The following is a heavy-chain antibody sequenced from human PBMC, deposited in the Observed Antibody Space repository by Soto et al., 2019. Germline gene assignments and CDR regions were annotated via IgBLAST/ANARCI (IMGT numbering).Heavy chain of an antibody. V-gene: IGHV3-30*18. CDR1: GFTFSSYG. CDR2: ISYDGSNK. Sequence: QVQLVESGGGVVQPGRSLRLSCAASGFTFSSYGMHWVRQAPGKGLEWVAAISYDGSNKYYADSVKGRFTISRDNSKNTLYLQMNSLRAEDTAVYYCAKVADSSGYYFDYWGQGTLVTVSS. D-gene: IGHD3-22*01. J-gene: IGHJ4*02. CDR3: AKVADSSGYYFDY.